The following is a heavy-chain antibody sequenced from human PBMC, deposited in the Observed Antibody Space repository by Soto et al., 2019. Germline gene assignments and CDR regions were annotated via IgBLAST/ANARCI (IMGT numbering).Heavy chain of an antibody. CDR2: ISYDGSNK. CDR1: GFTFSSYA. CDR3: ARPLGHRYNCHYGIPH. Sequence: GGSLRLACAASGFTFSSYAMHWVRQAPGRGLEWVAVISYDGSNKYYADSVKGRFTISRDNSKNTLYLQMNSLRAEDTAVYYCARPLGHRYNCHYGIPHWGQGTLVTVSS. V-gene: IGHV3-30-3*01. D-gene: IGHD1-7*01. J-gene: IGHJ4*02.